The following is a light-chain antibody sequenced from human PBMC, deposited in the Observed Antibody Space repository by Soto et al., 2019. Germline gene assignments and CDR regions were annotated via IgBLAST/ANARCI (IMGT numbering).Light chain of an antibody. J-gene: IGKJ5*01. CDR2: DST. Sequence: EIVMTQSRATLSVSPGERATLSCRSSQSIHTSLAWYQQKPGQPPRLVVYDSTLRANGVPDRFGGSRSGTEFTLTINNLEPEDFAVYYCQQRNVWPPITFGQGTRLEI. CDR1: QSIHTS. V-gene: IGKV3-11*01. CDR3: QQRNVWPPIT.